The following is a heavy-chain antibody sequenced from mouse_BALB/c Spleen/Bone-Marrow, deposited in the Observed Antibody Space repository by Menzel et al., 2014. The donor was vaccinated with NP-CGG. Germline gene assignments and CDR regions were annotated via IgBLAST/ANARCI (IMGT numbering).Heavy chain of an antibody. CDR1: GYTFTSYW. D-gene: IGHD2-14*01. CDR2: INPSTGYT. V-gene: IGHV1-7*01. Sequence: QVQLQQSGAELAKPGASVKMSCKASGYTFTSYWMHWVKQRPGQGLEWIGYINPSTGYTVYNQNFKDKATLTADKSSSTTYMQLSSLTSEDSAVYYCALYYRYDTSDYWGQGTTLTVSS. J-gene: IGHJ2*01. CDR3: ALYYRYDTSDY.